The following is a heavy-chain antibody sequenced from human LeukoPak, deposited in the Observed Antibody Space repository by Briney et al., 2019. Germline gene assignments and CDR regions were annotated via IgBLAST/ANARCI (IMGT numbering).Heavy chain of an antibody. J-gene: IGHJ4*02. D-gene: IGHD2-2*01. CDR3: ARSYGPYQIDS. Sequence: SETLSLTCAVSDGSMSSDAWTWIRQPPGMALEWIGYIYHSGSAYYNPSLKSRVTIPLDRSKNQFSLKLSSMTAADTAFYYCARSYGPYQIDSWGQGTLVTVSS. CDR1: DGSMSSDA. V-gene: IGHV4-30-2*01. CDR2: IYHSGSA.